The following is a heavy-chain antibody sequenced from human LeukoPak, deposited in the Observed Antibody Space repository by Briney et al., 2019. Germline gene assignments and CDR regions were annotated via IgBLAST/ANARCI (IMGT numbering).Heavy chain of an antibody. CDR1: GFTFSIYS. CDR2: ISSSSSYI. V-gene: IGHV3-21*01. Sequence: GGSLRLSCAASGFTFSIYSMNWVRRAPGKGLEWVSSISSSSSYIYYADSLKGRFTISRDNAKNSLYLQMNSLRAEDTAVYYCARARNDYGDYVFDFWGQGTLVTVSS. D-gene: IGHD4-17*01. CDR3: ARARNDYGDYVFDF. J-gene: IGHJ4*02.